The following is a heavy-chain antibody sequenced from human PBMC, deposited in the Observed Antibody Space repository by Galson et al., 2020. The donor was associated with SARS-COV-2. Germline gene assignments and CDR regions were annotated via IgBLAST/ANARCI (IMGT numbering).Heavy chain of an antibody. CDR3: ARQGGSGNYYYYYGMDV. CDR2: IYYSGST. D-gene: IGHD6-19*01. J-gene: IGHJ6*02. V-gene: IGHV4-39*01. Sequence: ETSATLSLTCTVSGGSISSSSYYWGWIRQPPGKGLEWIGSIYYSGSTYYNPSLKSRVTISVDTSKNQFSLKLSSVTAADTAVYYCARQGGSGNYYYYYGMDVWGQGTTVTVSS. CDR1: GGSISSSSYY.